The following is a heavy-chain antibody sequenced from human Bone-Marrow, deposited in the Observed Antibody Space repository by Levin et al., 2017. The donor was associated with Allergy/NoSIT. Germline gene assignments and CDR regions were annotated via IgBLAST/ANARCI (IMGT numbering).Heavy chain of an antibody. V-gene: IGHV3-13*04. Sequence: GGSLRLSCVASGFNLSTYDMYWVRQGVGKGLEWVSGVGTAGDTYYEGSVKGRFTVSRENAKKSLYLQMSSLRTGDTAVYYCARRGRNYYSSESYYDAFDIWGQGTMVTVSS. CDR2: VGTAGDT. D-gene: IGHD3-10*01. J-gene: IGHJ3*02. CDR3: ARRGRNYYSSESYYDAFDI. CDR1: GFNLSTYD.